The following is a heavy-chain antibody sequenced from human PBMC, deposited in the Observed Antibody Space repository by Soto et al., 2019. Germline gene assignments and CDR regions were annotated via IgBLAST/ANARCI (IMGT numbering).Heavy chain of an antibody. J-gene: IGHJ6*02. CDR1: GGSISSYY. CDR3: AREGAPQNYYYYYGMDV. V-gene: IGHV4-59*01. Sequence: SETLSLTCTVSGGSISSYYWSWIRQPPGKGLEWIGYIYYSGSTNYNPSLKSRVTILVDTSENQFSLKLSSVTAADTAVYYCAREGAPQNYYYYYGMDVWGQGTTVTVSS. CDR2: IYYSGST.